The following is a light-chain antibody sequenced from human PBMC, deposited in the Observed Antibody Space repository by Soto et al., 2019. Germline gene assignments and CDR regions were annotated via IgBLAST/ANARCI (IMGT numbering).Light chain of an antibody. Sequence: AIQMTQSPSSLSASVGDRVTITCRASQAIRNDLGWYQQKPGKAPKLLFYGASSLQSGVPSRFSGSGSGTDFTLTISSLQPEDFATYYCLQDYNYPYTFGQGTKLEIK. CDR1: QAIRND. CDR3: LQDYNYPYT. CDR2: GAS. V-gene: IGKV1-6*02. J-gene: IGKJ2*01.